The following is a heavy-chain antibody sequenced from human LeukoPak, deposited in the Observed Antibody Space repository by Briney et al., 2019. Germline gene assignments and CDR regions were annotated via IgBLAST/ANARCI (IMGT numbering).Heavy chain of an antibody. D-gene: IGHD3-9*01. J-gene: IGHJ6*02. Sequence: PSETLSLTCTVSGGSISSYYWSWIRQPAGKGLEWIGRIYTSGSTNYNPSLKSRVTISVDTSKNQFSLKLSSVTAADTAVYYCARILTGYGSSYYYYGMDVWGQGTTVTVSS. CDR3: ARILTGYGSSYYYYGMDV. V-gene: IGHV4-4*07. CDR2: IYTSGST. CDR1: GGSISSYY.